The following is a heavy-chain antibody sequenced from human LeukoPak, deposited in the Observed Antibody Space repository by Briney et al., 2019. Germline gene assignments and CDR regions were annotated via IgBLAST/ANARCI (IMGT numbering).Heavy chain of an antibody. J-gene: IGHJ5*02. CDR3: AREAVIVVDTNWFDP. D-gene: IGHD3-22*01. Sequence: SETLSLTCIVSGDSINDYYWSWIRQPPGKGPEWIGFIYYSGSTIYNPSLESRVTISVDTSKNQFSLKLSSVTPADTAVYYCAREAVIVVDTNWFDPWGQGTLVTVSS. V-gene: IGHV4-59*01. CDR2: IYYSGST. CDR1: GDSINDYY.